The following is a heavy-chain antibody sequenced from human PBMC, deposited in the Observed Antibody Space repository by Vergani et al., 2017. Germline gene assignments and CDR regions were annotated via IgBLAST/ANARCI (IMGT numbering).Heavy chain of an antibody. Sequence: QLQLQESGPGLVQPSETLSLTCTVSGGSISGSSYYWGWIRQPPGKGLEWIGSIYYSGSTYYNPSLKSRVTISVDTSKNQFSLKLSSVTAADTAVYYCARHMKAVGSPIWFDPWGQGTLVTVSS. CDR3: ARHMKAVGSPIWFDP. J-gene: IGHJ5*02. V-gene: IGHV4-39*01. CDR1: GGSISGSSYY. D-gene: IGHD6-13*01. CDR2: IYYSGST.